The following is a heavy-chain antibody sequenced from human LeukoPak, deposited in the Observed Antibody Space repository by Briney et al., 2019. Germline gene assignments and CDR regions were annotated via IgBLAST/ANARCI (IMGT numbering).Heavy chain of an antibody. Sequence: GGSLRLSCAASGFTFSTYALTWVRQAPGKGLEWVSGLSGSAGSPYYADSVKGRFTISRDNSKNTLFLQMNNLRAEDTAIYYCTKVASSGSCYQSDYWGQGTLVTVSS. D-gene: IGHD2-15*01. CDR2: LSGSAGSP. V-gene: IGHV3-23*01. CDR1: GFTFSTYA. CDR3: TKVASSGSCYQSDY. J-gene: IGHJ4*02.